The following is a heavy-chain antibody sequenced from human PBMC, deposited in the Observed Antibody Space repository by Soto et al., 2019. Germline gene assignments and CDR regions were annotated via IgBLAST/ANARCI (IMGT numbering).Heavy chain of an antibody. CDR3: ARVGSGSYLILVGYFDY. Sequence: ASVKVSCKASGYTFTSYGISWVRQVPGQGLEWMGWISAYNGNTNYAQKLQGRVTMTTDTSTSTAYMELRSLRSDDTAVYYCARVGSGSYLILVGYFDYWGQGTLVTVSS. D-gene: IGHD1-26*01. CDR2: ISAYNGNT. V-gene: IGHV1-18*01. CDR1: GYTFTSYG. J-gene: IGHJ4*02.